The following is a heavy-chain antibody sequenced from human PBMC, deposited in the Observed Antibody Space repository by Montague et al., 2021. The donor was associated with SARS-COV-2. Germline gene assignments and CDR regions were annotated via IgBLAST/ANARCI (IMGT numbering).Heavy chain of an antibody. CDR1: GFTFSSYE. Sequence: SLRLSWAASGFTFSSYEMNWVRQAPGKGLEWVSYISSSGSTIYYASSVKGLFNISSDNANNSLYLQMNSLRAEDTAVYYCAWSYVLRSLEWLPYFDYWGQGTLVTVSS. D-gene: IGHD3-3*01. CDR2: ISSSGSTI. CDR3: AWSYVLRSLEWLPYFDY. J-gene: IGHJ4*02. V-gene: IGHV3-48*03.